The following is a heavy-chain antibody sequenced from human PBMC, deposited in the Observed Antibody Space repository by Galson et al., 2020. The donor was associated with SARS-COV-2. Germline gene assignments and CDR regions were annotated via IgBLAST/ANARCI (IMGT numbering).Heavy chain of an antibody. D-gene: IGHD2-2*01. J-gene: IGHJ6*02. CDR1: GYTFTSYG. V-gene: IGHV1-18*01. Sequence: ASVKVSCKASGYTFTSYGISWVRQAPGQGLEWMGWISAYNGNTNYAQKLQGRVTMTTDTSTSTAYMELRSLRSDDTAVYYCARVYCSTSCLAYYYYGMDVWGQGTTVTVSS. CDR2: ISAYNGNT. CDR3: ARVYCSTSCLAYYYYGMDV.